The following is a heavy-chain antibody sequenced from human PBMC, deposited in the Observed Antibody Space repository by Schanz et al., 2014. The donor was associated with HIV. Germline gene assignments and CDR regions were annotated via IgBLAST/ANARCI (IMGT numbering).Heavy chain of an antibody. CDR1: GFRFSRDW. Sequence: EVQLLESGGDLVQPGKSLKLSCAASGFRFSRDWMTWVRQAPGMGLEWVANIKEDGSVINYVDSVKGRFTISRDNVKNSLFLQMNSLRAEDTAMYYCARDVGAGANDYWGQGTLVTVSS. J-gene: IGHJ4*02. V-gene: IGHV3-7*01. CDR3: ARDVGAGANDY. CDR2: IKEDGSVI. D-gene: IGHD1-26*01.